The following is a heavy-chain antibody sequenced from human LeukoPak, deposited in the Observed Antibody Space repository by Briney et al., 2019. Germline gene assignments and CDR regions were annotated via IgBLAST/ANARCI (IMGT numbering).Heavy chain of an antibody. Sequence: SETLSLTCAVYGGSFRGYYWSWIRQPPGKGPEWIGEINSSGSINYNPSLKSRVTISVDMSKNQFSLKLASVTAADTAMYYCARDARFGELVDYWGRGTLVTVSS. D-gene: IGHD3-10*01. V-gene: IGHV4-34*01. CDR2: INSSGSI. J-gene: IGHJ4*02. CDR3: ARDARFGELVDY. CDR1: GGSFRGYY.